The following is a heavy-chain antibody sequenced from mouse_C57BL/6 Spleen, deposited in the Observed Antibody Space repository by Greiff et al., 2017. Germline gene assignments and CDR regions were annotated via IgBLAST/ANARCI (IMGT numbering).Heavy chain of an antibody. CDR3: ARSRESYAMDY. Sequence: VQLQQPGAELVKPGASVKLSCKASGYTFTSYWMHWVKQRPGQGLEWIGMIHPNSGSTNYNEKFKSKATLTVDKSSSTAYMQLSSLTSEDSAVYYCARSRESYAMDYWGQGTSVTVSS. CDR1: GYTFTSYW. J-gene: IGHJ4*01. V-gene: IGHV1-64*01. CDR2: IHPNSGST.